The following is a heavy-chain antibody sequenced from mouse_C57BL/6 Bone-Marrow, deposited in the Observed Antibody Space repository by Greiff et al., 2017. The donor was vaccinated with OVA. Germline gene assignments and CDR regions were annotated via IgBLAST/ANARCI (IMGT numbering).Heavy chain of an antibody. J-gene: IGHJ4*01. CDR1: GYTFTSYW. CDR2: IDPSDSYT. V-gene: IGHV1-59*01. CDR3: ARDYSNYEDAMDY. D-gene: IGHD2-5*01. Sequence: QVQLQQPGAELVRPGTSVKLSCKASGYTFTSYWMHWVKQRPGQGLEWIGVIDPSDSYTNYNQKFKGQATLTVDTSSSTAYMQLSSLTSEDSAVYYCARDYSNYEDAMDYWGQGTSVTVSS.